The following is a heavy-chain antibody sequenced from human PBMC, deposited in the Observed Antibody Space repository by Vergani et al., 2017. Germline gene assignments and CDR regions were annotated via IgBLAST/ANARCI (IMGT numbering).Heavy chain of an antibody. CDR1: GFTFSSYS. V-gene: IGHV3-21*01. CDR2: IISSSRYI. Sequence: EVQLVESGGGLVKPGGSLRLSCAASGFTFSSYSMSWVRQAPGKGLEWVSSIISSSRYIYYADSVKGRFTISRDNAKNSLYLKMNSLRAEDTAVYYCARGDYGGRGFDYYFDCWGQGTLVTVSS. CDR3: ARGDYGGRGFDYYFDC. J-gene: IGHJ4*02. D-gene: IGHD3-16*01.